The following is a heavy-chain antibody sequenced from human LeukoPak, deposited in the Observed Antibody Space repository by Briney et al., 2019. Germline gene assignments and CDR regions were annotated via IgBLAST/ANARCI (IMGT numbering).Heavy chain of an antibody. Sequence: SETLSLTCTVSGGSISIYYWSWLRQPPGKGLEWLGYIYNSGSTYYNPSLKSRVTISVDTSKNQFSLRLTSMTAADAAVYYCVRDRELTYWGQGTLVTVSS. V-gene: IGHV4-59*01. CDR2: IYNSGST. CDR3: VRDRELTY. J-gene: IGHJ4*02. D-gene: IGHD5-24*01. CDR1: GGSISIYY.